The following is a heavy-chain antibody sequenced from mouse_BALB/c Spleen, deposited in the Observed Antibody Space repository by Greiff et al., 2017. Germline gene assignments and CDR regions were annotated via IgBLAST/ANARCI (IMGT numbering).Heavy chain of an antibody. J-gene: IGHJ2*01. Sequence: EVKVEESGGGLVQPGGSLKLSCAASGFDFSRYWMSWVRQAPGKGLEWIGEINPDSSTINYTPSLKDKFIISRDNAKNTLYLQMSKVRSEDTALYYCARRWLRRGYYFDYWGQGTTLTVSS. CDR3: ARRWLRRGYYFDY. CDR1: GFDFSRYW. D-gene: IGHD2-2*01. V-gene: IGHV4-1*02. CDR2: INPDSSTI.